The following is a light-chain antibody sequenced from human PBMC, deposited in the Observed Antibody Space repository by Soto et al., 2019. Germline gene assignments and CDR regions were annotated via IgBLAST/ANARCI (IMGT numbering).Light chain of an antibody. J-gene: IGKJ3*01. Sequence: EIVLTQSPGTLSVSPGERATLFCRARQSISSTYLAWYQKKPGQAPRLLLYGAFNRATGIPDRFSGSGSGTDFTLTISRLEPEDCAFYYCQQDGSSSFAFGPGTKVEIK. CDR2: GAF. CDR3: QQDGSSSFA. V-gene: IGKV3-20*01. CDR1: QSISSTY.